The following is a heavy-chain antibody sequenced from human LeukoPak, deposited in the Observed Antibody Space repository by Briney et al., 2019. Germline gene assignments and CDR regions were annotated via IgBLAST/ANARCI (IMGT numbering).Heavy chain of an antibody. CDR1: GGSISSSSYY. V-gene: IGHV4-39*01. CDR2: IYYSGST. J-gene: IGHJ6*03. CDR3: ARISYDDFWSSYYYYYMDV. Sequence: SETLSLTCTVSGGSISSSSYYWGWIRQPPGKGLEWIGSIYYSGSTYYNPSLKSRVTISVDTSKNQFSLKLSSVTAADTAVYYCARISYDDFWSSYYYYYMDVWGKGTTVTVSS. D-gene: IGHD3-3*01.